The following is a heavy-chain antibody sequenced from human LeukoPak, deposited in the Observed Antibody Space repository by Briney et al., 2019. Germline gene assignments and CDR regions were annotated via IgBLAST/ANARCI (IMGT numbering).Heavy chain of an antibody. Sequence: ASVKVSCKTSGGTFNNSAISWVRQAPGQGLEWLGGIMPLFGTAGYAQKFQGRVTITKDESTRTVYLELTSLTSDDTAVYYCARDDHGDYGSGWFDPWGQRTLVSVSS. CDR1: GGTFNNSA. J-gene: IGHJ5*02. D-gene: IGHD4-17*01. V-gene: IGHV1-69*05. CDR3: ARDDHGDYGSGWFDP. CDR2: IMPLFGTA.